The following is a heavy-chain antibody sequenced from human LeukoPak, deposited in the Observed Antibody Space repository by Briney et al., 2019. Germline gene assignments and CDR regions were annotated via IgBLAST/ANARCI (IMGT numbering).Heavy chain of an antibody. J-gene: IGHJ6*04. Sequence: PGRSLRLSCAASGFTFSSYGMHWVRQAPGKGLEWVAVISYDGSNKYYADFVKGRFTISRDNSKNTLYLQMNSLRAEDTAVYYCATTRRGYCSGGSCYSYYYYGMDVWGKGTTVTVSS. CDR3: ATTRRGYCSGGSCYSYYYYGMDV. V-gene: IGHV3-30*03. CDR1: GFTFSSYG. CDR2: ISYDGSNK. D-gene: IGHD2-15*01.